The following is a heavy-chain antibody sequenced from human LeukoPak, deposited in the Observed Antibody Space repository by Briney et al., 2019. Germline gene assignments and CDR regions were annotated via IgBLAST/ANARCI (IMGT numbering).Heavy chain of an antibody. Sequence: SETLSLTCTVSGGSSSSGGIYWSWIRQPPGKGLEWIGYIYYSGSTNYNPSLKSRVTISVDTSKNQFSLKLSSVTAADTAVYYCARHLSQQWLARGPPDYWGQGTLVTVSS. D-gene: IGHD6-19*01. J-gene: IGHJ4*02. V-gene: IGHV4-61*08. CDR1: GGSSSSGGIY. CDR3: ARHLSQQWLARGPPDY. CDR2: IYYSGST.